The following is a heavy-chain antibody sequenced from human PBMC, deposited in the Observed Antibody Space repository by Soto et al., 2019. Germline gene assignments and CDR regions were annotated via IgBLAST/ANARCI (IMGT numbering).Heavy chain of an antibody. D-gene: IGHD4-17*01. J-gene: IGHJ4*02. CDR1: GFTFSNFA. Sequence: QVQLVESGGGVVQPGKSLTLSCAGSGFTFSNFAIHWVRQAPGKGLEWVAVISYLDGTNKYYADSVKGRFTISRDNSKSTVYLQMNSLRPEVTDIYYCARDPRNTMTTSARFDWGQGTLVTVSS. V-gene: IGHV3-30*01. CDR2: ISYLDGTNK. CDR3: ARDPRNTMTTSARFD.